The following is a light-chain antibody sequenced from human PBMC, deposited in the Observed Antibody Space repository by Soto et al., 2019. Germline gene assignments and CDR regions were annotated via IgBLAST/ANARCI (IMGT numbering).Light chain of an antibody. Sequence: DIQMTQSPSTLSASVGDRVTITCRASQNISNYLNWYQQKPGKAPKVLIYAASSLQSGVPSRFSGSGSGTDFTLTISSLQPEDIATYYCQQYDNLPPTVGQGTRLEIK. V-gene: IGKV1-33*01. CDR2: AAS. J-gene: IGKJ5*01. CDR3: QQYDNLPPT. CDR1: QNISNY.